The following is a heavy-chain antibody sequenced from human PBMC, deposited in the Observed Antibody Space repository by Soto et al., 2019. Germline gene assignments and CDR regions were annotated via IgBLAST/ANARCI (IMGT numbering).Heavy chain of an antibody. CDR2: INSDSSYI. D-gene: IGHD2-15*01. CDR3: VRDQDTYGQAVFDS. J-gene: IGHJ4*02. Sequence: GGSLRLSCAASGFTFSRHSMNWVRQAPGMGLEWVSSINSDSSYIYYADSVKGRFTISRDNAKNSLYLHMNSLRPEDTAMYYCVRDQDTYGQAVFDSWGQGTLVTVSS. V-gene: IGHV3-21*01. CDR1: GFTFSRHS.